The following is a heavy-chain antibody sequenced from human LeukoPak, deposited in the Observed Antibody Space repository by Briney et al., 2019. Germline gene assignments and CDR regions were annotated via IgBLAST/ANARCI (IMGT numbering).Heavy chain of an antibody. J-gene: IGHJ6*02. CDR3: ARDLVVDASMDV. Sequence: ASVKVSCKASGYTFTSYAMHWVRQAPGQRLEWMGWINAGNGNTKYSQKFQGRVTITRDTSASTAYMELSSLGSEDTAVYYCARDLVVDASMDVWGQGTAVTVSS. V-gene: IGHV1-3*01. D-gene: IGHD5-12*01. CDR1: GYTFTSYA. CDR2: INAGNGNT.